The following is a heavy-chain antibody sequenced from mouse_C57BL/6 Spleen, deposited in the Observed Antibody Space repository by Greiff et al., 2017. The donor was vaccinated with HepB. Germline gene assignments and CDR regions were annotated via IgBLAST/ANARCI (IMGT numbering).Heavy chain of an antibody. V-gene: IGHV5-6*01. CDR1: GFTFSSYG. CDR3: ARKGGLLRGAMDY. J-gene: IGHJ4*01. D-gene: IGHD2-3*01. Sequence: DVQLVESGGDLVKPGGSLKLSCAASGFTFSSYGMSWVRQTPDKRLEWVATISSGGSYTYYPDSVKGRFTLSRDNAKNTLYLQMSSLKSEDTAMYYCARKGGLLRGAMDYWGQGTSVTVSS. CDR2: ISSGGSYT.